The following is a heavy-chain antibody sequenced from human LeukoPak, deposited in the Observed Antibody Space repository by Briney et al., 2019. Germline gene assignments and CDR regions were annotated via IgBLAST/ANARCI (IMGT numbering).Heavy chain of an antibody. CDR3: ARSVGDILTGYYYGMDV. V-gene: IGHV1-18*04. Sequence: GASVKVSCKASGYTFTSYGISWVRQAPGQGLEWMGWISAYNGNTNYAQKLQGRVTMTTDTSTSTAYMEPRSLRSDDTAVYYCARSVGDILTGYYYGMDVWGKGTTVTVSS. CDR2: ISAYNGNT. J-gene: IGHJ6*04. CDR1: GYTFTSYG. D-gene: IGHD3-9*01.